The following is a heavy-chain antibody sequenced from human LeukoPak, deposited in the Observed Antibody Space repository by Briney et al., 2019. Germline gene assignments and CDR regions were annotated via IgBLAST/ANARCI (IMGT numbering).Heavy chain of an antibody. D-gene: IGHD5-18*01. CDR2: INHSGST. V-gene: IGHV4-34*01. CDR3: ARVDIAMGYNGEARKSWFDS. CDR1: GGSFSGCY. Sequence: SETLSLTCAVYGGSFSGCYWSWIRQPPGKGLEWIGEINHSGSTNYNPSLKSRVTISVDTSKNQFSLKLSSVTAADTAVYYCARVDIAMGYNGEARKSWFDSWGQGTLVTVSS. J-gene: IGHJ5*01.